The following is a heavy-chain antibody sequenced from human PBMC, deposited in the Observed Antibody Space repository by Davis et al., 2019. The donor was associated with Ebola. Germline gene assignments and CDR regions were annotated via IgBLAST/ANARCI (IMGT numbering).Heavy chain of an antibody. Sequence: ASVKVSCKASGYTFTRYGISWLRQAPGQGLEWMGWISGYNGDTNHAQKFQGRVTMTTDTSTSTAYMELRSLRSDDTAVYYCARERGWYSSSPSSIPSNWFDPWGQGTLVTVSS. V-gene: IGHV1-18*01. J-gene: IGHJ5*02. CDR1: GYTFTRYG. D-gene: IGHD6-13*01. CDR2: ISGYNGDT. CDR3: ARERGWYSSSPSSIPSNWFDP.